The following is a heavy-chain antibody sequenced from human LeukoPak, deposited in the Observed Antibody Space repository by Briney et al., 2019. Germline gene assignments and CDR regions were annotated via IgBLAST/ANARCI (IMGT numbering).Heavy chain of an antibody. J-gene: IGHJ4*02. Sequence: GGSLRLSCAASGFTFSNYDMHWVRQATGRGLEWVSSIGTAADTYYPGSVKGRFTISRENAKNSLYLQMNSLRAGGTAVYYCARGPIVGITETKGYFDYWGQGILVTVSS. V-gene: IGHV3-13*01. D-gene: IGHD1-7*01. CDR3: ARGPIVGITETKGYFDY. CDR1: GFTFSNYD. CDR2: IGTAADT.